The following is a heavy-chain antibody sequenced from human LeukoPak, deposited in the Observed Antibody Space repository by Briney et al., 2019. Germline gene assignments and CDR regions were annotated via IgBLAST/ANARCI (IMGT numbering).Heavy chain of an antibody. CDR2: IYSGGST. D-gene: IGHD3-22*01. Sequence: GGSLRLSCATSGFIFSNYAVNWVRQAPGKGLEWVSIIYSGGSTFYADSVKGRFTISRDNAKNSLYLQMNSLRAEDTALYYCARDLNYYDSLEGYWGQGTLVTVSS. J-gene: IGHJ4*02. V-gene: IGHV3-23*03. CDR1: GFIFSNYA. CDR3: ARDLNYYDSLEGY.